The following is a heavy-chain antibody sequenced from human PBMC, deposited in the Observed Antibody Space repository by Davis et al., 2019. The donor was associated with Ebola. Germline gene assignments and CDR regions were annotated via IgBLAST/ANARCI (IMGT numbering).Heavy chain of an antibody. Sequence: GESLKISCAASRFTFPHYAMHWVRQAPGKGLEWVAVISQDGSYQYYADSVKGRFTISRDNSKDTLYLQMNSLRAEDTAVYYCARRSGPDYWGQGTLVTVSS. CDR1: RFTFPHYA. CDR3: ARRSGPDY. J-gene: IGHJ4*02. D-gene: IGHD2-15*01. CDR2: ISQDGSYQ. V-gene: IGHV3-30*04.